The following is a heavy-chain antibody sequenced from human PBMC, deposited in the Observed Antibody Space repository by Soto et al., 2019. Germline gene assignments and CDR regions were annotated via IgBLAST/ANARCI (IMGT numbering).Heavy chain of an antibody. CDR2: ISSSSYYI. Sequence: EVQLVESGGGLVEPGGSLRLSCTPSGLSFSTHSMNWVCQAPGKGLEWVSSISSSSYYIYYADSVKGRFTISRDNAKNTLFLQMNSLRADDTAVYYCARNRDPSSKTHGMDVWGQGTTVTVSS. CDR1: GLSFSTHS. J-gene: IGHJ6*02. CDR3: ARNRDPSSKTHGMDV. V-gene: IGHV3-21*06.